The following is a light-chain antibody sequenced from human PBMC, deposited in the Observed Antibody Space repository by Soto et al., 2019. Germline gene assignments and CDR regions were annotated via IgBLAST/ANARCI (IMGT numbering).Light chain of an antibody. CDR1: SSDVGGYNY. CDR3: SSYAGSNNFGV. CDR2: EVS. Sequence: QSALTHPPSASWSPGHAVAISCTGTSSDVGGYNYVSWYQQHPGKAPKLMIYEVSKRPSGVPDRFSGSKSGNTASLTVSGLQAEDEADYYCSSYAGSNNFGVFGTGTKVTVL. V-gene: IGLV2-8*01. J-gene: IGLJ1*01.